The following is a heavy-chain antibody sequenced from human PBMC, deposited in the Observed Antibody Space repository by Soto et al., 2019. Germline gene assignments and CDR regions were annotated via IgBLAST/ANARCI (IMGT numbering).Heavy chain of an antibody. CDR2: IHHSGST. J-gene: IGHJ6*02. CDR1: GGSISTSNW. D-gene: IGHD3-10*02. CDR3: ASVRGGYYYAMDV. Sequence: PSETLSLTFTVSGGSISTSNWWSWVRQPPGKGLEWIGEIHHSGSTNYNPSLKSRVTISVDKSKNQFSLKLSSVTAADTAVYYCASVRGGYYYAMDVWGQGTTVT. V-gene: IGHV4-4*02.